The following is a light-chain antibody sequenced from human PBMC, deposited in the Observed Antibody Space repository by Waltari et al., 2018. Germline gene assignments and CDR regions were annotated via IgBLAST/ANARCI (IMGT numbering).Light chain of an antibody. CDR2: DAS. CDR3: QHYVGWPPAYT. CDR1: QSVSIK. V-gene: IGKV3-15*01. Sequence: EIVMTQSPTNLSVSPGESATLSCRASQSVSIKLAWYQQKPGQAPRLLISDASTRATVIPPRFSGSGSGTEFSLTISSLQSEDFGIYYCQHYVGWPPAYTFGQGTKLEIK. J-gene: IGKJ2*01.